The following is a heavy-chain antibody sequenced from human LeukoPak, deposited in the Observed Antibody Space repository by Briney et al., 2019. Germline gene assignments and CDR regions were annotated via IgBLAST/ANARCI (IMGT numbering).Heavy chain of an antibody. CDR2: IYYSGST. J-gene: IGHJ4*02. CDR1: GGSISSSSYY. Sequence: SETLSLTCTVSGGSISSSSYYWGWIRQPPGKGLEWIGSIYYSGSTYYNPSLNSRVTISVDTSKNQFSLKLSSVTAADTAVYYCARGQGPTPTKWGQGTLVTVSS. V-gene: IGHV4-39*01. CDR3: ARGQGPTPTK.